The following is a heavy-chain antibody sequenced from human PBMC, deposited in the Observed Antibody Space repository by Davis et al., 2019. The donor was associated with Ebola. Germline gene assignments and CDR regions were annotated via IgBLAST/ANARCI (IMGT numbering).Heavy chain of an antibody. CDR3: ARGNYQQYDY. V-gene: IGHV1-69*13. Sequence: SVKVSCKASGYTFTSYGISWVRQAPGQGLEWMGGIIPIFGTANYAQKFQGRVTITADESTSTAYMELSSLRSEDTAVYYCARGNYQQYDYWGQGTLVTVSS. J-gene: IGHJ4*02. D-gene: IGHD4-11*01. CDR2: IIPIFGTA. CDR1: GYTFTSYG.